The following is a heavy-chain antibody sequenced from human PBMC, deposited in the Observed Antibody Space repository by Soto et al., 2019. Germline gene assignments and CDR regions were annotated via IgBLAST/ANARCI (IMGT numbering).Heavy chain of an antibody. CDR2: INPKSGGT. J-gene: IGHJ4*02. D-gene: IGHD1-20*01. Sequence: GASVKVSCKTSGYSFTGYSVHWVRQAPGHGPEWMGWINPKSGGTKYAQKFQGRVTMTRDTSISTVFMELSRVTSDDTAVYYCALEVVARGTFITGKLFDNWGQGSLVTVSS. CDR1: GYSFTGYS. V-gene: IGHV1-2*02. CDR3: ALEVVARGTFITGKLFDN.